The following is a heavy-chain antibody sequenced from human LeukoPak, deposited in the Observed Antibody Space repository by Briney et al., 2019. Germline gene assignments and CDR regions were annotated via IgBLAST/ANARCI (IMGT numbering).Heavy chain of an antibody. V-gene: IGHV3-74*01. CDR3: ARVKVGSWDWFDP. Sequence: GGSLRLSCAASGFTFSSYWMHWVRQAPGKGLVWVSRINTDGSSTSYADSVKGRFTISRDNAKNTAYLQMNSLRAEDTAVYYCARVKVGSWDWFDPWGQGTLVTVSS. CDR2: INTDGSST. D-gene: IGHD1-26*01. J-gene: IGHJ5*02. CDR1: GFTFSSYW.